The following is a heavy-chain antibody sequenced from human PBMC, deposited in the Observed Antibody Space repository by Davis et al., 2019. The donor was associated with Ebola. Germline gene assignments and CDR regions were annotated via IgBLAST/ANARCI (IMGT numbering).Heavy chain of an antibody. V-gene: IGHV1-18*04. Sequence: ASVQVSCKASGYTFTSFGITWVRQPPGQGLEWLGWINPHNNTTNYGQNVQGRVTMTTDTSTSTAYMEVGSLRSDDTAVYYCARAQFPTTSDHWGQGTLVTVSS. J-gene: IGHJ4*02. CDR2: INPHNNTT. D-gene: IGHD1-1*01. CDR3: ARAQFPTTSDH. CDR1: GYTFTSFG.